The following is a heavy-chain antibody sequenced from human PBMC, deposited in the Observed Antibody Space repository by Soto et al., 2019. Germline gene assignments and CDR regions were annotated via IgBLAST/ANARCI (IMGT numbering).Heavy chain of an antibody. CDR3: ARMATFGSLNWFDP. CDR2: MNPGSGDT. CDR1: GYSFTNND. J-gene: IGHJ5*02. D-gene: IGHD3-16*01. V-gene: IGHV1-8*01. Sequence: ASVKVSCKASGYSFTNNDVTWVRQATGQGLGWMGWMNPGSGDTGYAQKFQGRVTMTRDISIATAYMELSSLRSDDTAIYYCARMATFGSLNWFDPWGQGTLVTVSS.